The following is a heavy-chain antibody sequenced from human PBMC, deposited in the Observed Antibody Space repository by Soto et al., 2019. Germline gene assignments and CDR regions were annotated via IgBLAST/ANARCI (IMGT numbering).Heavy chain of an antibody. Sequence: ETLSLTCTVSGGSISSSSYYWGWIRQPPGKGLEWIGSIYYSGSTYYNPSLKSRVTISVDTSKNQFSLKLSSVTAADTAVYYCASLGGGYSGYDMVDYWGQGTLVTVSS. V-gene: IGHV4-39*01. CDR1: GGSISSSSYY. D-gene: IGHD5-12*01. J-gene: IGHJ4*02. CDR3: ASLGGGYSGYDMVDY. CDR2: IYYSGST.